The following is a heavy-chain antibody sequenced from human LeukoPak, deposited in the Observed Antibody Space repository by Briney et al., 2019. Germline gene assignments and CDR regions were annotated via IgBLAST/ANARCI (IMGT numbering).Heavy chain of an antibody. CDR3: AKSLVLLWFGEFDY. CDR2: ISGSGGST. J-gene: IGHJ4*02. CDR1: GFTFSSYA. Sequence: GGSLRLSCAAFGFTFSSYAMSWVRQAPGKGLEWVSAISGSGGSTYYADSVKGRFTISRDNSKNTLYLQMNSLRAEDTAVYYCAKSLVLLWFGEFDYWGQGTLVTVSS. V-gene: IGHV3-23*01. D-gene: IGHD3-10*01.